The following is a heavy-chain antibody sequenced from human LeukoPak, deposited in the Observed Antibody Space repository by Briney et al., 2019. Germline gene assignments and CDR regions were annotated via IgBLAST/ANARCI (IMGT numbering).Heavy chain of an antibody. CDR1: GGSISSYY. CDR2: IYYSGST. V-gene: IGHV4-59*01. CDR3: ARVRISDTAVAGLYYMDV. Sequence: PSETLSLTCTVSGGSISSYYWSWIRQPPGKGLEWIGYIYYSGSTNYNPSLKSRVTISVDTSKNQFSLKLSSVTAADTAVYYCARVRISDTAVAGLYYMDVWGKGTTVTVSS. J-gene: IGHJ6*03. D-gene: IGHD6-19*01.